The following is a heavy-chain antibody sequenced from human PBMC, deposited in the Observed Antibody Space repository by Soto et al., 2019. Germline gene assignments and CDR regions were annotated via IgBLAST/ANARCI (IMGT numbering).Heavy chain of an antibody. J-gene: IGHJ6*02. CDR3: ARGGYNWNKSTVYYYYGMDV. CDR2: INPNSGGT. V-gene: IGHV1-2*02. D-gene: IGHD1-20*01. CDR1: GYTFTGYY. Sequence: ASVKVSCKASGYTFTGYYMHWVRQAPGQGLEWMGWINPNSGGTNYAQKFQGRVTMTRDTSISTAYMELSRLRSDDTAVYYCARGGYNWNKSTVYYYYGMDVWGQGTTVTVYS.